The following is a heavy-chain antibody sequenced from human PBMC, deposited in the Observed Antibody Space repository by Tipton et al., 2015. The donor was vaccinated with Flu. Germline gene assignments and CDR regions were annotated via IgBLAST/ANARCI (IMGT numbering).Heavy chain of an antibody. D-gene: IGHD2-15*01. CDR1: GFTFNTYA. V-gene: IGHV3-30*04. CDR2: ISYDGGNK. J-gene: IGHJ4*02. Sequence: SLRLSCATSGFTFNTYAMHWVRQAPGKGLEWVAVISYDGGNKFYGDSVKGRFTISRDSSKNTVFLQMNSLRPEDTAVYYCGRARAPAGSRVGGGGIYWGQGTLVTVSS. CDR3: GRARAPAGSRVGGGGIY.